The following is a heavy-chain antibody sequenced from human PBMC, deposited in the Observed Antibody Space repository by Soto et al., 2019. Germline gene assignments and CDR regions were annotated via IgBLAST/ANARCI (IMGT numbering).Heavy chain of an antibody. CDR3: AKDHFGQQLVFDAFDI. J-gene: IGHJ3*02. V-gene: IGHV3-23*01. CDR1: GFTFSSYA. D-gene: IGHD6-13*01. Sequence: ALRLSCAASGFTFSSYAMSWVRQAPGKGLEWVSAISGSGGSTYYADSVKGRFTISRDNSKNTLYLQMNSLRAEDTAVYYCAKDHFGQQLVFDAFDIWGQGTMVTVSS. CDR2: ISGSGGST.